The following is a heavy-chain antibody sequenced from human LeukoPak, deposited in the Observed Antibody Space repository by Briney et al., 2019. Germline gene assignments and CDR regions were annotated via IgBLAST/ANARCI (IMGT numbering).Heavy chain of an antibody. J-gene: IGHJ6*02. CDR2: IYSGGTT. V-gene: IGHV3-53*01. CDR3: AKGSIWFEEKKSFYYGMDV. D-gene: IGHD3-10*01. CDR1: AFIFSGHW. Sequence: GGSLRLSCEGSAFIFSGHWMNWVRQAPGKGLEWVSVIYSGGTTYYADSVKGRFTISRDNSKNTLFLQVNNLRGEDTAVYYCAKGSIWFEEKKSFYYGMDVWGQGTTVTVSS.